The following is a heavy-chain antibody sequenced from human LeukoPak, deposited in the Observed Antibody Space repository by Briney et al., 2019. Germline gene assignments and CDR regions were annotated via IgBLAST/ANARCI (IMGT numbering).Heavy chain of an antibody. CDR1: GYTFTSFG. CDR3: ARVQTHIVVVPAAIQVDYYYGMDV. J-gene: IGHJ6*02. V-gene: IGHV1-2*02. D-gene: IGHD2-2*02. CDR2: INPNSGGT. Sequence: ASVKVSCKASGYTFTSFGISWVRQAPGQGLEWMGWINPNSGGTNYAQKFQGRVTMTRDTSISTAYMELSRLRSDDTAVYYCARVQTHIVVVPAAIQVDYYYGMDVWGQGTTVTVSS.